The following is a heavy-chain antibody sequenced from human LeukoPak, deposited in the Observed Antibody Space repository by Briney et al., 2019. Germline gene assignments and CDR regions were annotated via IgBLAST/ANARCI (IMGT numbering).Heavy chain of an antibody. CDR1: KYSFTTYW. J-gene: IGHJ4*02. CDR2: IYPGDSDT. Sequence: GESLKISCKGPKYSFTTYWIAWVRQMPGKGLEWMGIIYPGDSDTRYSPSFQGQVTISADKSISTAYLQWSSLKASDTAMYYCARQDRPLPFDYWGQGTLVTVSS. V-gene: IGHV5-51*01. D-gene: IGHD2-15*01. CDR3: ARQDRPLPFDY.